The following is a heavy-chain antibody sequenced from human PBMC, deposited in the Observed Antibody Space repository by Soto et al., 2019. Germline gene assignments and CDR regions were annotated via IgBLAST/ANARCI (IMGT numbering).Heavy chain of an antibody. CDR2: ISGIGGST. CDR1: GFTFTDYA. V-gene: IGHV3-23*01. Sequence: EVQLLESGGGLVQPGGSLRLSCAASGFTFTDYALSWVRQAPGKGLEWVATISGIGGSTYLADSVKGRLSISRDNSKNTVSLLMNSLRAEDTAVYFCARGSSGYISSWYYFDYWVRGTLVTVSS. J-gene: IGHJ4*02. CDR3: ARGSSGYISSWYYFDY. D-gene: IGHD6-13*01.